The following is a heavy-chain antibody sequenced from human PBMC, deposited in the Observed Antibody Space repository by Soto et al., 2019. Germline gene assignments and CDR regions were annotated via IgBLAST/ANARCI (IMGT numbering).Heavy chain of an antibody. CDR2: INSDGSST. CDR3: AREIFYDFWSGSRGNDAFDI. Sequence: PGGSLRLSCAASGFTFSSYWMHWVRQAPGKGLVWVSRINSDGSSTSYADSVKGRFTISRDNAKNTLYLQMNSLRAEDTAVYYCAREIFYDFWSGSRGNDAFDIWGQGTMVTVSS. D-gene: IGHD3-3*01. V-gene: IGHV3-74*01. CDR1: GFTFSSYW. J-gene: IGHJ3*02.